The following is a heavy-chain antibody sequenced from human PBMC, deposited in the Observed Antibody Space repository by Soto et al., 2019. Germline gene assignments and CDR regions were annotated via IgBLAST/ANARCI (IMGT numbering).Heavy chain of an antibody. J-gene: IGHJ5*02. CDR1: GAALNSGNYY. V-gene: IGHV4-31*03. CDR2: IYVTGAV. CDR3: ARLRIATNNYKWFDP. D-gene: IGHD2-21*01. Sequence: SETLSLTCSVSGAALNSGNYYWSWIRQVPGKGLEWIGHIYVTGAVDYNPSLRDRITIAQYTSERQFSLNLRLVTAADTAVYYCARLRIATNNYKWFDPWGQGTLVTVSS.